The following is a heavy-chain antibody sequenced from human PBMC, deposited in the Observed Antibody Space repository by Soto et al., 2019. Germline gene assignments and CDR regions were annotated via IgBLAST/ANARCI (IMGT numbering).Heavy chain of an antibody. CDR1: GFNFIFYA. Sequence: GWSLRLSCAASGFNFIFYAMHWVRQTPGKGLEWVAVISFNGNNTYYADSVRGRFTISRDSSSSTLYLQMNNLKPEDWAIYYYARVGCSSTWCMPQFDNWGQGTLANVSS. CDR2: ISFNGNNT. D-gene: IGHD2-8*01. J-gene: IGHJ4*02. CDR3: ARVGCSSTWCMPQFDN. V-gene: IGHV3-30-3*01.